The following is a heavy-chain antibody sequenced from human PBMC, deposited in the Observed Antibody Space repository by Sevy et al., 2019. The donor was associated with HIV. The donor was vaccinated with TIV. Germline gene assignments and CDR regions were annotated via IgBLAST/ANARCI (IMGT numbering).Heavy chain of an antibody. D-gene: IGHD7-27*01. J-gene: IGHJ4*02. Sequence: GGSLRLSCEASGFTFSSYGMSWVRQAPGKRLEWVSYISGTGGSTDYADSVKGRFTISRDNSKNTLYIHMISLRAEDTAVYFCAKDGGRNWDQFFFDSWGQGTLVTVSS. CDR2: ISGTGGST. CDR1: GFTFSSYG. CDR3: AKDGGRNWDQFFFDS. V-gene: IGHV3-23*01.